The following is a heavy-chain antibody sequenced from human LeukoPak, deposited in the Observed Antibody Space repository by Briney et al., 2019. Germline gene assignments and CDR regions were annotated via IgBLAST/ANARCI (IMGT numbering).Heavy chain of an antibody. CDR1: GFTFSSYS. CDR3: ARAPKRILTGYYFDY. Sequence: PGGSLRLSCAASGFTFSSYSMNWVRQAPGKGLEWVSSISSSSSYIYYADSVKGRFTISRDNSKNTLYLQMNSLRAEDTAVYYCARAPKRILTGYYFDYWGQGTLVTVSS. CDR2: ISSSSSYI. J-gene: IGHJ4*02. V-gene: IGHV3-21*01. D-gene: IGHD3-9*01.